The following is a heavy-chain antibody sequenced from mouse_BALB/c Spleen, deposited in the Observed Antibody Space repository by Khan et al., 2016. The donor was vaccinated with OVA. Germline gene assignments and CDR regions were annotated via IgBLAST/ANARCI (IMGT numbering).Heavy chain of an antibody. CDR2: INPSNGYT. Sequence: QVHVKQSGAELARPGASVKMSCKASGYTFTSYTIHWIKLRPGQGLEWIGFINPSNGYTNYNQKFKDKATLTADKSSTTVYMQLSSLTSDDSAVYNCVRDGAYHRNDGWFAYWGQGTLVTVS. J-gene: IGHJ3*01. CDR3: VRDGAYHRNDGWFAY. V-gene: IGHV1-4*01. CDR1: GYTFTSYT. D-gene: IGHD2-14*01.